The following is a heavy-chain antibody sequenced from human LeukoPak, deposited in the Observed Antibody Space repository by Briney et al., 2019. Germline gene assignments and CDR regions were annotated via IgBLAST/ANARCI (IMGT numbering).Heavy chain of an antibody. V-gene: IGHV3-21*01. J-gene: IGHJ4*02. CDR3: ARVDGSGWSGGIDY. CDR1: GFTFSSYS. D-gene: IGHD6-19*01. CDR2: ISSSSSYI. Sequence: PGGSLRLSCAASGFTFSSYSMNWVRQAPRKGLEWGSSISSSSSYIYYADSVKGRFTISRDNAKNSLYLQMNSLRAEDTAVYYCARVDGSGWSGGIDYWGQGTLVTVSS.